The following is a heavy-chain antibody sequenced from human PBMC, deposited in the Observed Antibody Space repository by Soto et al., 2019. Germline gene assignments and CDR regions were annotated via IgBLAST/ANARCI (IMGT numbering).Heavy chain of an antibody. Sequence: EVQLVESGGGLVQPGGSLRLSCSASGISFGRYTMHWVRQAPGKGLEYVSTISGNGGWTYYADSVKGRFTISRDNSKSTLYLQMRSLTAEDTAVYFCVKMGNADDSSYYTGMDVWGQGTTVTVSS. CDR3: VKMGNADDSSYYTGMDV. V-gene: IGHV3-64D*06. D-gene: IGHD5-18*01. J-gene: IGHJ6*02. CDR1: GISFGRYT. CDR2: ISGNGGWT.